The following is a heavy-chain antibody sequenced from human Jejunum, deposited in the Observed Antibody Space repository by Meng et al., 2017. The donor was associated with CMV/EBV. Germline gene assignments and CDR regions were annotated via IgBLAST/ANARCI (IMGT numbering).Heavy chain of an antibody. CDR1: TFGNYA. V-gene: IGHV1-69*05. J-gene: IGHJ4*02. Sequence: TFGNYAISWVRQAPGQGLEWMGGIIPVLGLPNNAQKFQVRVTITTDESRRTVYMEVSRLRSEDTAVYYCAREGWTPRSGRLYYFDSWGQGTLVTVSS. CDR3: AREGWTPRSGRLYYFDS. CDR2: IIPVLGLP. D-gene: IGHD2-15*01.